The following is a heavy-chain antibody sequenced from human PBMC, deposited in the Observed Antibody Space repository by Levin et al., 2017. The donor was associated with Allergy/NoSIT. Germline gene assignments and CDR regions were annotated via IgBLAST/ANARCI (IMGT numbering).Heavy chain of an antibody. CDR2: IKQDGSEK. Sequence: PGGSLRLSCAASGFTFSSYWMSWVRQAPGKGLEWVANIKQDGSEKYYVDSVKGRFTISRDNAKNSLYLQMNSLRAEDTAVYYCARHSGLRSGSYYYYYYGMDVWGQGTTVTVSS. CDR1: GFTFSSYW. V-gene: IGHV3-7*01. J-gene: IGHJ6*02. CDR3: ARHSGLRSGSYYYYYYGMDV. D-gene: IGHD1-26*01.